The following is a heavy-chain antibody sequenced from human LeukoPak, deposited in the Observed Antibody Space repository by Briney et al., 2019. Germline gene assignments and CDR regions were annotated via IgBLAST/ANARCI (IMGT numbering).Heavy chain of an antibody. Sequence: GGSLRLSCAASGSTFSSFAMNWVRQAPGKGLEWVSTISGSGGSTYYADSVKGRFTISRDNSKNTLYLQMNSLRAEDTAVYYSAPGHDAFDIWGHGTMITVSS. CDR2: ISGSGGST. J-gene: IGHJ3*02. V-gene: IGHV3-23*01. CDR1: GSTFSSFA. D-gene: IGHD5-12*01. CDR3: APGHDAFDI.